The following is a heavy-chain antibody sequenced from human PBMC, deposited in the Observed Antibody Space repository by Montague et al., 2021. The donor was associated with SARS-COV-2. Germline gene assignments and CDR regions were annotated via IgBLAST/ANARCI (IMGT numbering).Heavy chain of an antibody. CDR2: IYYTGST. Sequence: SETLSLTCIVSGGSVSSGSYYWSWIRQPPGKGLEWVGSIYYTGSTYYXPSLKSRVTISVDTSKNQFSLKLSSVTAADTAVYYCARDTRIAMLVVVTRYGLDVWGQGTTVTVSS. D-gene: IGHD3-22*01. J-gene: IGHJ6*02. V-gene: IGHV4-39*07. CDR1: GGSVSSGSYY. CDR3: ARDTRIAMLVVVTRYGLDV.